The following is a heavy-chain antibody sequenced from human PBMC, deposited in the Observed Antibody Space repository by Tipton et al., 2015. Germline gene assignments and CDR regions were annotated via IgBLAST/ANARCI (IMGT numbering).Heavy chain of an antibody. J-gene: IGHJ4*02. CDR3: ACQDYDSLTRDYHTVAF. D-gene: IGHD3-9*01. CDR2: ISHSGNT. Sequence: LRLSCAVSAYSISSDYYWGWIRQPPGKGLEWIGRISHSGNTYYNPSLKSRVTMSRDTSKNQFSLKLTSVTAADTAVYYCACQDYDSLTRDYHTVAFWGQGTLVTVSS. V-gene: IGHV4-38-2*01. CDR1: AYSISSDYY.